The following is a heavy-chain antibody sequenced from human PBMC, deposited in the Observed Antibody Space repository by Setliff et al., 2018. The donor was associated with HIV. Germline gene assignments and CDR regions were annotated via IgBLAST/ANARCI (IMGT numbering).Heavy chain of an antibody. D-gene: IGHD1-26*01. CDR1: GFTFSSYS. Sequence: GGSLRLSCAASGFTFSSYSMNWVRQAPGKGLEWVSYISSSSSTTYYADSVKGRFTISRDNAKNSLYLQMNSLRAEDTAVYYCARVSELLAYYMDVWGKGTTVTVSS. V-gene: IGHV3-48*01. CDR3: ARVSELLAYYMDV. J-gene: IGHJ6*03. CDR2: ISSSSSTT.